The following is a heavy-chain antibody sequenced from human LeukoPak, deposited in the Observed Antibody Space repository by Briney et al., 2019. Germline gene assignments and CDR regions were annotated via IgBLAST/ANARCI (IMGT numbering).Heavy chain of an antibody. CDR1: GGSISSSSYY. CDR3: ARRAYCSSTSCYWNDY. CDR2: IYYSGSN. Sequence: SETLSLTCTVSGGSISSSSYYWGWIRQPPGKGLEWIGSIYYSGSNYYNPSLKSRVTISVDTSKNQFSLKLGSVTAADTAVYYCARRAYCSSTSCYWNDYWGQGTLVTVSS. V-gene: IGHV4-39*01. D-gene: IGHD2-2*01. J-gene: IGHJ4*02.